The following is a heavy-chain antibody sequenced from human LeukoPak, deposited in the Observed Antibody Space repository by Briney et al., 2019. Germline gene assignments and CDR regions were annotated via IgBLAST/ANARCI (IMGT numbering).Heavy chain of an antibody. CDR2: IRSKANSYAT. J-gene: IGHJ4*02. D-gene: IGHD6-19*01. CDR3: TALAVAGTFDY. CDR1: GFTFSGSA. V-gene: IGHV3-73*01. Sequence: GGSLRLSCAASGFTFSGSAMHWVRQASGKGLEWVGRIRSKANSYATAYAASVKGRFTISRDDSKNTAYLQINSLKTEDTAVYYCTALAVAGTFDYWGQGTLVTVSS.